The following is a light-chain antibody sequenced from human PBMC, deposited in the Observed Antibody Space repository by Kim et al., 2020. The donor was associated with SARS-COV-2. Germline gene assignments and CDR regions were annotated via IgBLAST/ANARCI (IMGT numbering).Light chain of an antibody. CDR1: NIGGQS. V-gene: IGLV3-21*01. CDR2: YDS. J-gene: IGLJ1*01. Sequence: APGQTARITCGGNNIGGQSVHWYQQKPGQAAVLVIYYDSDRPSGIPERFSGSKAATTANLTISRVEAGDEADYDCQVWDTDTDDYVFGTGTKVTVL. CDR3: QVWDTDTDDYV.